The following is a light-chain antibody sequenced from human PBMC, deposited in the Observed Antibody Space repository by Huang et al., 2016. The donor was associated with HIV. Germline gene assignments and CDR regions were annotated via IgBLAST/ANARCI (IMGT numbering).Light chain of an antibody. J-gene: IGKJ3*01. CDR1: QDISEY. CDR2: DAC. V-gene: IGKV1-33*01. CDR3: QQYSDLRA. Sequence: DIQMTQSPSSLSASVGDRVTITCQASQDISEYLNWYQQKPGKAPKLLIYDACNFETGVPSRFGGSGSGTDFVFTISSLQPEDIATYYCQQYSDLRAFGPGTKVDIQ.